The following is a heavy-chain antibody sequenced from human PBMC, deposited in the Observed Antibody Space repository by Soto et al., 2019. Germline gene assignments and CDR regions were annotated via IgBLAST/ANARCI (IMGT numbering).Heavy chain of an antibody. J-gene: IGHJ4*01. CDR2: IWYDGSNK. CDR3: ALDCSGGSCRGVNFCN. V-gene: IGHV3-33*01. Sequence: GGSLRLSCAASGFTFSSYGMHWVRQAPGKGLEWVAVIWYDGSNKYYADSVKGRFTISRDNSKNTLYLQMNSLRAEDTAVYYCALDCSGGSCRGVNFCNWRKETLVTVAS. D-gene: IGHD2-15*01. CDR1: GFTFSSYG.